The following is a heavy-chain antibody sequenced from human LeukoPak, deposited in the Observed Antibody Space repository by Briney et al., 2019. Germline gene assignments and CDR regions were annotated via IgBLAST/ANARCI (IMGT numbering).Heavy chain of an antibody. V-gene: IGHV6-1*01. CDR1: GDSVSSNSAG. J-gene: IGHJ6*02. D-gene: IGHD2-15*01. CDR3: ARWVAGHGMDV. CDR2: TYYRSKWYN. Sequence: SQTLSLTCAISGDSVSSNSAGWNWIRLSPSRGLEWLGRTYYRSKWYNDYAVSVESRITINPDTSKNQFSLQLNSVTPEDTAVYYCARWVAGHGMDVWGQGATVTVS.